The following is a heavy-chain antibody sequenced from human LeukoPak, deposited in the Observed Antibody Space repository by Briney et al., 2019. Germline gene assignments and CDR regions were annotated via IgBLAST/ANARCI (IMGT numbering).Heavy chain of an antibody. CDR3: AGDGDSSGWYPKFDY. J-gene: IGHJ4*02. V-gene: IGHV4-59*01. CDR1: GGSISSYY. Sequence: TSETLSLTCTVSGGSISSYYWSWIRQPPGKGLEWIGYIYYSGSTNYNPSLKSRVTISVDTSKNQFSLKLSSVTAADTAVYYCAGDGDSSGWYPKFDYWGQGTLVTVSS. D-gene: IGHD6-19*01. CDR2: IYYSGST.